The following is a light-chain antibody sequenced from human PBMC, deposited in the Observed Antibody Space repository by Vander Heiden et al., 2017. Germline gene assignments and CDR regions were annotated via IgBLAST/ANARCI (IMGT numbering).Light chain of an antibody. CDR3: QQANSFPLT. Sequence: DIQMTQSPSSVSASLGDRVTITCRASQSISSWLAWHQQKPGQSPKLLIYSASSLQIGVPPRFSGSGSGTDFTLTISSLQPEDAATYYCQQANSFPLTFGGGTKVEIK. J-gene: IGKJ4*01. V-gene: IGKV1-12*01. CDR2: SAS. CDR1: QSISSW.